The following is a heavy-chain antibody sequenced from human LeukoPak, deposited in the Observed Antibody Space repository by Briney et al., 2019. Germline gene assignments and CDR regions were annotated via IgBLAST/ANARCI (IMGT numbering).Heavy chain of an antibody. D-gene: IGHD1-26*01. CDR3: ARHRVASFTKDFDH. CDR1: GYSFTYHW. V-gene: IGHV5-51*01. CDR2: IAPGDSDT. Sequence: GESLQISCKGSGYSFTYHWIAWVRQMPGKGLEWMGIIAPGDSDTRYSPSFQGQVTISADKSISTVYLQWSALKASDTAMYYCARHRVASFTKDFDHWGQGTLVTVSS. J-gene: IGHJ4*02.